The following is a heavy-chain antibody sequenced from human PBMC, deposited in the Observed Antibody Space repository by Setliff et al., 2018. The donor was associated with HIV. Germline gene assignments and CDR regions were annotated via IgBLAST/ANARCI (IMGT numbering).Heavy chain of an antibody. CDR3: ARREAYYDLWSGYYIY. V-gene: IGHV4-39*01. CDR1: GGSVSSRGYY. Sequence: SETLSLTCTVSGGSVSSRGYYWGWIRQPPGKGPEWIANILYGGNTYYNPSLKSRVTISVDTSKKQFSLKLSSVTAADTAVYYCARREAYYDLWSGYYIYGGQGTLVTVSS. J-gene: IGHJ4*02. D-gene: IGHD3-3*01. CDR2: ILYGGNT.